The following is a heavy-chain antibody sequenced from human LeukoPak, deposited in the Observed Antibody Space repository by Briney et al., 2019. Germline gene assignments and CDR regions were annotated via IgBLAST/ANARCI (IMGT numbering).Heavy chain of an antibody. CDR1: GYTFSTYS. D-gene: IGHD3-10*01. CDR2: INPRGGDT. Sequence: GASVKVSFKASGYTFSTYSVHWVRQAPGQGLEWMGIINPRGGDTNYAQKFQGRVTMTRDTSTSTVYMELSSLRSEDTAVYYCARVRSGDYFGSGSYFGYWGQGTLVTVSS. J-gene: IGHJ4*02. CDR3: ARVRSGDYFGSGSYFGY. V-gene: IGHV1-46*01.